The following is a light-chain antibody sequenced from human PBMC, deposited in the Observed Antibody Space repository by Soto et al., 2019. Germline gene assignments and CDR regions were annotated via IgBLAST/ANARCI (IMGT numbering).Light chain of an antibody. CDR3: QQRSNWPPVT. J-gene: IGKJ4*01. CDR2: DAS. Sequence: EIVLTQSPATLSLSPGERATLSCRASQSVSSYLAWYQQKPGQAPRLLIYDASNRATGIPARFSGSGSGTGFTLTISSLEPDDFAIYYCQQRSNWPPVTFGGGTKVEIK. V-gene: IGKV3-11*01. CDR1: QSVSSY.